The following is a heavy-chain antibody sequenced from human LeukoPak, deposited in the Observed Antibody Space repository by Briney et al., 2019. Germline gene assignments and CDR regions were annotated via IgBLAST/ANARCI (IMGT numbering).Heavy chain of an antibody. CDR1: GGSFSGYY. J-gene: IGHJ4*02. Sequence: SETLSLTCAVYGGSFSGYYWSWIRQPPGQGLEWIGEINYSGSTNYNPSLKGRVTISVDTSKNQFSLKLTSVTAADTAVYYCARRSRSGSGWLIKYWGQGTLVTVSS. CDR2: INYSGST. D-gene: IGHD6-19*01. V-gene: IGHV4-34*01. CDR3: ARRSRSGSGWLIKY.